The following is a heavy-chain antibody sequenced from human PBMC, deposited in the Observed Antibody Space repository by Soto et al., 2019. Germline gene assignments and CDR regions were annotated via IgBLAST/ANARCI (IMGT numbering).Heavy chain of an antibody. Sequence: QVQLVQSGAEVKEPGSSVKVSCKASGGTFNGYSISWVRQAPGQGLEWVGGTIPIFTTANYAQKFQGRLTMTADESTSTAYMELSGLRSDDTAIYYCARDLAKGGGSAGFDYWGQGTLVTVSS. CDR2: TIPIFTTA. D-gene: IGHD1-26*01. CDR3: ARDLAKGGGSAGFDY. V-gene: IGHV1-69*01. J-gene: IGHJ4*02. CDR1: GGTFNGYS.